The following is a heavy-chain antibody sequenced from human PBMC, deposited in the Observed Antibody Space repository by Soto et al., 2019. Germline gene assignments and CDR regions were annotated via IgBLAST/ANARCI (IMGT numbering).Heavy chain of an antibody. D-gene: IGHD3-22*01. CDR2: ISYDGSNK. V-gene: IGHV3-30*18. CDR3: ANSVFGYANYYDSSGYYPWLDY. J-gene: IGHJ4*02. Sequence: GGSLRLSCAASGFTLSSYGMHWVRQAPSKGLEWVAVISYDGSNKYYADSVKGRFTISRDNSKNTLYLQMNSLRAEDTAVYYCANSVFGYANYYDSSGYYPWLDYWGQGTLVTVSS. CDR1: GFTLSSYG.